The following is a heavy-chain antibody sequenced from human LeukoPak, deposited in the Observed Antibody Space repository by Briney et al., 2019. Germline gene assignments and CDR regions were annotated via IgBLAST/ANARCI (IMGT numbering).Heavy chain of an antibody. CDR1: GFTVSSNY. D-gene: IGHD5-12*01. J-gene: IGHJ4*02. V-gene: IGHV3-66*01. Sequence: GGSLRLSCAASGFTVSSNYMSWVRQAPGKGLEWVSVIYSGGSTYYADSVKGRFTISRDNSKNTLYLQMNSLRAEDTAVYYCTKSRISFSGQADHWGQGTLVTVSS. CDR3: TKSRISFSGQADH. CDR2: IYSGGST.